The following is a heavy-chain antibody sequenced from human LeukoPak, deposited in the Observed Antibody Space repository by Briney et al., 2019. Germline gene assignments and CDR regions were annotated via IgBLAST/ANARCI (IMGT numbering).Heavy chain of an antibody. CDR1: GFTFSSYG. D-gene: IGHD3-22*01. CDR3: ARVNARGYYDSSGYFSFDY. J-gene: IGHJ4*02. CDR2: ISYDGSNK. V-gene: IGHV3-30*03. Sequence: GGSLRLSCAASGFTFSSYGMHWVRQAPGKGLEWVAVISYDGSNKYYADSVKGRFTISRDNSKNTLYLQMNSLRAEDTAVYYCARVNARGYYDSSGYFSFDYWGQGTLVTVSS.